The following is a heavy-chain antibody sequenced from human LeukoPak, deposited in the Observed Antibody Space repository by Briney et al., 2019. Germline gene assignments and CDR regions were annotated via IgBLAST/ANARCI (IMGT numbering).Heavy chain of an antibody. Sequence: SETLSLTCTVSGGSISSYYWSWIRQPPGKGLERIGNIYYTGSTNYNPSLKSRVTMSVDTSKNQLSLKLSSLTAADSAVYYCARRSTLENFLDSWGQGTPVTVSS. CDR3: ARRSTLENFLDS. V-gene: IGHV4-59*08. J-gene: IGHJ4*02. CDR2: IYYTGST. CDR1: GGSISSYY. D-gene: IGHD1-7*01.